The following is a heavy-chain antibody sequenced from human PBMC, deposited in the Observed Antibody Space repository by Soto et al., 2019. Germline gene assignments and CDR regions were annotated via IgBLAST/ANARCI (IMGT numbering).Heavy chain of an antibody. CDR2: ISGSGGST. CDR3: AKGGYDFLSGYPHHHYYMYF. Sequence: PGGSLRLSCAASGFTFSSYAMSWVRQAPGKGLEWVSAISGSGGSTYYADSVKGRFTISRDNSKNTLYLQMNSLRAEDTAVYYCAKGGYDFLSGYPHHHYYMYFSGKGSTDTVS. V-gene: IGHV3-23*01. D-gene: IGHD3-3*01. J-gene: IGHJ6*03. CDR1: GFTFSSYA.